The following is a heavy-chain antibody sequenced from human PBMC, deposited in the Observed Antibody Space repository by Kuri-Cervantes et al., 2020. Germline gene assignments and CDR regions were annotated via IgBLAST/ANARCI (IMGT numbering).Heavy chain of an antibody. Sequence: ASVKVSCKAPGYTFTGYYMHWVRQAPGQGLEWMGGINPNSGGTNYAQKFQGRVTMARDTSISTAYMELSRLRSDDTAVYYCARFVSSGYYRHYYGMDVWGQGTTVTVSS. CDR2: INPNSGGT. J-gene: IGHJ6*02. V-gene: IGHV1-2*02. CDR1: GYTFTGYY. CDR3: ARFVSSGYYRHYYGMDV. D-gene: IGHD3-22*01.